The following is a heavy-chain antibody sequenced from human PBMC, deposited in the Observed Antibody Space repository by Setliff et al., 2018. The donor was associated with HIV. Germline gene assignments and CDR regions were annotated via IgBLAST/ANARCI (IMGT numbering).Heavy chain of an antibody. V-gene: IGHV6-1*01. CDR3: ASGAVAATGHYYYYMDV. Sequence: SQTLSLTCAISGDSVSSNSAAWNWIRQSPSRGLEWLGRTYYKSKWYNDYAVSVESRITINPDTSKNQFSLQLSSVTPEDTAVYYCASGAVAATGHYYYYMDVWGKGTTVTVSS. D-gene: IGHD6-19*01. J-gene: IGHJ6*03. CDR2: TYYKSKWYN. CDR1: GDSVSSNSAA.